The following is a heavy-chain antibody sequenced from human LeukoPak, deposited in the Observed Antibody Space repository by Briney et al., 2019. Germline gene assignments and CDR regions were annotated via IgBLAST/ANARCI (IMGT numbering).Heavy chain of an antibody. CDR3: TRVFQTVITNDY. CDR1: GFTFSSYA. Sequence: GGSLRLSCAASGFTFSSYAMHWVRQAPGKGLEWVAVISYDGSNKYYADSVKGRFTISRDNAKNTLYLQMNSLRAEDTAVYYCTRVFQTVITNDYWGQGTLVTVSS. D-gene: IGHD4-11*01. J-gene: IGHJ4*02. V-gene: IGHV3-30-3*01. CDR2: ISYDGSNK.